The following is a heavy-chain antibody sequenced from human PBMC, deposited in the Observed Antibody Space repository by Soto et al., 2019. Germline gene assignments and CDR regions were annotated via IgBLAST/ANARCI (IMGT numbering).Heavy chain of an antibody. CDR3: AKDLPLRSRRDGPGADY. Sequence: GGSLRLSCAASGFTFSSYAMSWVRQAPGKGLEWVSAISGSGGSTYYADSVKGRFTISRDNSKNTLYLQMNSLRAEDTAVYYCAKDLPLRSRRDGPGADYWGQGTLVTVSS. CDR1: GFTFSSYA. V-gene: IGHV3-23*01. D-gene: IGHD1-26*01. J-gene: IGHJ4*02. CDR2: ISGSGGST.